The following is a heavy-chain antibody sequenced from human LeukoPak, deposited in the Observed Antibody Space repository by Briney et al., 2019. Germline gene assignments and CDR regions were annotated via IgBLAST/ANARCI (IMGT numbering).Heavy chain of an antibody. J-gene: IGHJ3*01. D-gene: IGHD1-14*01. V-gene: IGHV3-21*06. CDR2: ISSSSSHI. CDR3: ARVTRNSVVFDV. CDR1: GFTFSTYS. Sequence: NTGGSLRLSCAASGFTFSTYSMIWVRQAPGKGLEWVSSISSSSSHIYYTDSVMGRFTVSRDNARSSLDLQMNSLRVEDTGVYYCARVTRNSVVFDVWGQGTMVTVSS.